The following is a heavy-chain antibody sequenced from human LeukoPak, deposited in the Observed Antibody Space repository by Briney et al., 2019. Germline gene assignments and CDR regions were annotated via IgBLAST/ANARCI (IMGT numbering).Heavy chain of an antibody. CDR2: ISYDGSNE. CDR1: GFTFSSYG. V-gene: IGHV3-30*18. J-gene: IGHJ4*02. CDR3: AKGALEWLLGIDY. Sequence: GRSLRLSCAASGFTFSSYGMHWVRQAPGKGLEWVAVISYDGSNEYYADSVKGRFTISRDNSKNTLYLQMNSLRAEDTAVYYCAKGALEWLLGIDYWGQGTLVTVSS. D-gene: IGHD3-3*01.